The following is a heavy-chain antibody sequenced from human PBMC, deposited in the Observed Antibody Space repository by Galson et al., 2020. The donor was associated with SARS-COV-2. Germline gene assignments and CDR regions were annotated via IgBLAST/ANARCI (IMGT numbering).Heavy chain of an antibody. J-gene: IGHJ6*02. D-gene: IGHD2-15*01. CDR2: IDWDDDK. CDR3: ARQVVERATTLGYYYYYYGMDV. CDR1: GFSLSTSGMC. Sequence: SGPTLVKPTQTLTLTCTFSGFSLSTSGMCVSWIRQPPGKALEWLALIDWDDDKYYSTSLKTRLTISKDTSKNQVVLTMTNMDPVDTATYYCARQVVERATTLGYYYYYYGMDVWGQGTTVTVSS. V-gene: IGHV2-70*01.